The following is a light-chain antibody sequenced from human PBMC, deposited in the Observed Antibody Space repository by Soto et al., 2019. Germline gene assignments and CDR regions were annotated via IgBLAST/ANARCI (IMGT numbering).Light chain of an antibody. CDR2: DAS. Sequence: EIPMTQSPFTRSALVGEKVTITCRASQSISSWLAWYQQKPGKAPKLLIYDASSLESGVPSRFSGSGSGTEFTLTISSLQPDDFATYYCQQYNSYSWTFGQGTKVDIK. CDR1: QSISSW. J-gene: IGKJ1*01. CDR3: QQYNSYSWT. V-gene: IGKV1-5*01.